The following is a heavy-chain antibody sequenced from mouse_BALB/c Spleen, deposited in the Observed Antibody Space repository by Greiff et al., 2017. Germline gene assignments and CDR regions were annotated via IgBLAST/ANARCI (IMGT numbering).Heavy chain of an antibody. J-gene: IGHJ4*01. CDR2: ISSGGST. V-gene: IGHV5-6-5*01. CDR3: ARGRAAMDY. Sequence: EVKLVESGGGLVQPGGSLKLSCAASGFTFSSYGMSWVRQTPDKRLEWVASISSGGSTYYPDSVKGRFTISRDNARNILYLQMSSLRSEDTAMYYCARGRAAMDYWGQGTSVTVSS. CDR1: GFTFSSYG.